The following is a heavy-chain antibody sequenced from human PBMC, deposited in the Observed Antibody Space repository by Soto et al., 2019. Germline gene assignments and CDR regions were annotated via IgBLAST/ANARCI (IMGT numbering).Heavy chain of an antibody. D-gene: IGHD3-3*01. CDR2: ISSSSSTI. Sequence: HGGPLRLSCAASGFTFSSYSMNLVRQAPGKGLEWVSYISSSSSTIYYADSVKGRFTISRDNAKNSLYLQMNSLRDEDTAVYYCARDEASYDFWSGYYWALDYWGQGTLVTVS. V-gene: IGHV3-48*02. CDR1: GFTFSSYS. CDR3: ARDEASYDFWSGYYWALDY. J-gene: IGHJ4*02.